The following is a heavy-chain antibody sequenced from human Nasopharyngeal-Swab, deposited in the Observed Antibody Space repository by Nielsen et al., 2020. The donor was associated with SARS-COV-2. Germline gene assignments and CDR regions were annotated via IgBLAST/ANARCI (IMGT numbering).Heavy chain of an antibody. CDR1: GLSLRTSGVG. Sequence: SGPTLANLTHTLTLTCTFSGLSLRTSGVGVGWMRQPPGKALEWLALIYWDDDKRYSPSLKSRLTITKDTSKNQVVLTMTDMDPVDTATYYCAHWGVIYGFDYWGQGTLVTVSS. CDR2: IYWDDDK. J-gene: IGHJ4*02. D-gene: IGHD3-10*01. V-gene: IGHV2-5*02. CDR3: AHWGVIYGFDY.